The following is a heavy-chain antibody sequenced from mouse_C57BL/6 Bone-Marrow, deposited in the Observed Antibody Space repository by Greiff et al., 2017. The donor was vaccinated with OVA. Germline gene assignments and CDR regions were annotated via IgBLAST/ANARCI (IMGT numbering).Heavy chain of an antibody. Sequence: EVKLMESGPELVKPGASVKISCKASGYTFTDYYMNWVKQSHGKSLEWIGDINPNNGGTSYNQKFKGKATLTVDKSSSTAYMELRSLTSEDSAVYYCAGAYWGQGTLVTVSA. CDR1: GYTFTDYY. J-gene: IGHJ3*01. CDR3: AGAY. CDR2: INPNNGGT. V-gene: IGHV1-26*01.